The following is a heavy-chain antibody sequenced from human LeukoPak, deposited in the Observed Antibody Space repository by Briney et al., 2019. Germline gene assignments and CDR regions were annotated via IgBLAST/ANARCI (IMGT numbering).Heavy chain of an antibody. CDR3: AGESFKVAGRYQHWFLDL. D-gene: IGHD6-19*01. CDR2: INSNTGNP. Sequence: ASVKVSCKASGYSFTDYGIHWVRQAPGQGLEWMGWINSNTGNPTYAQGFTGRFVFSVDTSVTTAYLQISSLEAEDTAVYYCAGESFKVAGRYQHWFLDLWGRGTLVTVSS. V-gene: IGHV7-4-1*02. CDR1: GYSFTDYG. J-gene: IGHJ2*01.